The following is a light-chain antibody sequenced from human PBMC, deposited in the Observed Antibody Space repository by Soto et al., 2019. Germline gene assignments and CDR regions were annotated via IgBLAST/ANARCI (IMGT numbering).Light chain of an antibody. V-gene: IGLV2-14*03. Sequence: QSALTQPASVSGSPGQSIAVSCTGSSSDVGGSDSVSWYQHHPGKAPKLMIYDVINRPSGVSDRFSGSKSGNTASLTISGLQAEDEADYYCSSYTSGSTLVFGGGTKVTVL. CDR3: SSYTSGSTLV. J-gene: IGLJ3*02. CDR1: SSDVGGSDS. CDR2: DVI.